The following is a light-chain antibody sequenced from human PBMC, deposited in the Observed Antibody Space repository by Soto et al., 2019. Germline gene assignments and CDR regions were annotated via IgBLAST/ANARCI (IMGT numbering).Light chain of an antibody. CDR1: SSNIGSNY. V-gene: IGLV1-47*02. CDR3: AAWDDSLSGYV. J-gene: IGLJ1*01. Sequence: QSVLTQPPSASGTHGQRVTLSCSGSSSNIGSNYLYWYQQLPGTAPKLLIYSNNQRPSGVPDRVSGSKSGTSASLAISGLRYDDEADYYCAAWDDSLSGYVFGTGTKVTVL. CDR2: SNN.